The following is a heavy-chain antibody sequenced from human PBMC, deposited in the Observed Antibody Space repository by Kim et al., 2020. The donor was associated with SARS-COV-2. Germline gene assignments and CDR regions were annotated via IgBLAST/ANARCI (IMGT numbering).Heavy chain of an antibody. V-gene: IGHV4-59*01. Sequence: GSTNYNPSLKSRVTISVDTSKNQFSLKLSSVTAADTAVYYCAGIQLWYDYWGQGTLVTVSS. CDR2: GST. D-gene: IGHD5-18*01. J-gene: IGHJ4*02. CDR3: AGIQLWYDY.